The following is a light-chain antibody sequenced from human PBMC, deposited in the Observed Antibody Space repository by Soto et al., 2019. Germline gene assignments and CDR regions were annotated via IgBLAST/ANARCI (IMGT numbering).Light chain of an antibody. CDR1: SSSIGAGYD. CDR2: GNS. J-gene: IGLJ2*01. V-gene: IGLV1-40*01. CDR3: QSYDSSLSGSV. Sequence: QAVVTQPPSVSGAPGQRVTISCTGSSSSIGAGYDVHWYQQLPGTAPKLLIYGNSNRPSGVPDRFSGSKSGTSASLAITGLQAEDEAHYYCQSYDSSLSGSVFGGGTKVTVL.